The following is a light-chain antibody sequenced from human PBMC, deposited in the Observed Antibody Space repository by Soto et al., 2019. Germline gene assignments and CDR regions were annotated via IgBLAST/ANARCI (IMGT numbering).Light chain of an antibody. CDR1: QSVSSN. V-gene: IGKV3-15*01. Sequence: EIVMTHSPATLSVSPGERATLSCRASQSVSSNLAWYQQKPGQAPRFLIYGASTRATGTPARFSGSGSGTEFTLTISSLQSEDFAVYYCQQYNDWPPLYTFGQGTKVDIK. J-gene: IGKJ2*01. CDR2: GAS. CDR3: QQYNDWPPLYT.